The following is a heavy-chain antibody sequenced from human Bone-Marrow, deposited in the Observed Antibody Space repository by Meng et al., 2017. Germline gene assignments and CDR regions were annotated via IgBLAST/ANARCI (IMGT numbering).Heavy chain of an antibody. CDR3: VRGGRDGYIYVYY. Sequence: GGSLRLSCAASGFTFSSYEMNWVRQAPGKGLEWVSYITTSGSTIYYADSVKGRVTISRDNAKNSLYLQMNSLRAEDTAVYYCVRGGRDGYIYVYYWGQGTLVTVSS. D-gene: IGHD5-24*01. J-gene: IGHJ4*02. CDR2: ITTSGSTI. V-gene: IGHV3-48*03. CDR1: GFTFSSYE.